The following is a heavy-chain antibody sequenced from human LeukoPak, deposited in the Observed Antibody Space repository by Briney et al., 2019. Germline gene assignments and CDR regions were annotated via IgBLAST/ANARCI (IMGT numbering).Heavy chain of an antibody. CDR2: IYPGDSDT. V-gene: IGHV5-51*01. D-gene: IGHD5-12*01. CDR3: ARGGSGYDFNFDY. Sequence: GESLKISCEGSGYRFTSYWIGWVRQMPGKGLEWMGIIYPGDSDTRYSPSIQGQVTISADKSISTAYLQWSSLKASDTAMYYCARGGSGYDFNFDYWGQGTLVTVSS. CDR1: GYRFTSYW. J-gene: IGHJ4*02.